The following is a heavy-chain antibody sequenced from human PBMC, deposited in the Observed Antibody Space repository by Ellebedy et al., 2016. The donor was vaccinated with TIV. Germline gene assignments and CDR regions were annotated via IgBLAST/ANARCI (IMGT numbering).Heavy chain of an antibody. D-gene: IGHD3-10*01. CDR3: ARDSGWEHAY. CDR1: GGSISSYY. CDR2: IYYIGST. J-gene: IGHJ4*02. Sequence: MPSETLSLTCTVSGGSISSYYWSWIRQPQGKGLEWIGYIYYIGSTNYNPSLKSRVTISVDTSKNQFSLTLSSVNAADTAIYYCARDSGWEHAYWGQGTLVTVSA. V-gene: IGHV4-59*12.